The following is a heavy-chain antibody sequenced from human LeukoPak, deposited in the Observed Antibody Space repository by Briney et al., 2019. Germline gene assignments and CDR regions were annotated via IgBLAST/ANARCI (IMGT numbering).Heavy chain of an antibody. Sequence: ASVKVSCKASGYTFTGYYMHWVRQAPGQGLEWMGWINPNSGGTNYAQKFQGRVTMTRDTSISTAYMELSRLRSDDTAVYYCARDRGTMIEYYFDYWGQGTLATVSS. V-gene: IGHV1-2*02. D-gene: IGHD3-22*01. CDR2: INPNSGGT. CDR3: ARDRGTMIEYYFDY. J-gene: IGHJ4*02. CDR1: GYTFTGYY.